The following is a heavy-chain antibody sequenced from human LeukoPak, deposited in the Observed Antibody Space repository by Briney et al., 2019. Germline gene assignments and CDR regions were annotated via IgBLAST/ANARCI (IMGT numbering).Heavy chain of an antibody. CDR1: GFTFSSYA. Sequence: GGSLRLSCAASGFTFSSYAMSWLPQAPGKGLEGVSAISGSGGSTYYADSVKGRFTISRDNSKNTLYPQMNSLRAEDTAVYYCAKDGPTDRIFDYWGQETLVTVSS. CDR3: AKDGPTDRIFDY. V-gene: IGHV3-23*01. D-gene: IGHD2-21*01. CDR2: ISGSGGST. J-gene: IGHJ4*02.